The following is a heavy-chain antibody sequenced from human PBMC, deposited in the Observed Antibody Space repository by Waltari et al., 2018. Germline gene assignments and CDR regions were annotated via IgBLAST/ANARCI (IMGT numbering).Heavy chain of an antibody. CDR2: INYRGIT. CDR3: ARRRRPGCFDS. J-gene: IGHJ4*02. Sequence: QVDLQESGPGLVKPSATLSLTCTVSGGSISSYYWNWIRQPPGKGLEWIGYINYRGITNDTPSLKIRVTMSLDTSMNRFSLRLSSVNDADTAVYYCARRRRPGCFDSWGQGTLVTVSS. D-gene: IGHD2-8*01. CDR1: GGSISSYY. V-gene: IGHV4-59*01.